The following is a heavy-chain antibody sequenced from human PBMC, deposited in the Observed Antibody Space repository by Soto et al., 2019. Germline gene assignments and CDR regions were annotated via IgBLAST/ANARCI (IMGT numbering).Heavy chain of an antibody. D-gene: IGHD3-3*01. Sequence: PSETLSLTCNVFGGSVSGFYWTWIRQPAGKGLEWIGRIYSSGSTKYNPSLKSRVSMSLDKSRNQFSLNLTSVTAADTAVYYCARGQRFSDWFDPWGQGTLVTVSS. J-gene: IGHJ5*02. CDR1: GGSVSGFY. CDR3: ARGQRFSDWFDP. V-gene: IGHV4-4*07. CDR2: IYSSGST.